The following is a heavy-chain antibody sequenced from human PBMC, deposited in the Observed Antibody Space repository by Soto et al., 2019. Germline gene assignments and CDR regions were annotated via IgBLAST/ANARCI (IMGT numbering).Heavy chain of an antibody. D-gene: IGHD2-15*01. CDR1: GYIFTSYW. V-gene: IGHV5-51*01. CDR2: IYPGDSDT. CDR3: VVHSIQEGWSSDAFDI. J-gene: IGHJ3*02. Sequence: PGESLKISCKASGYIFTSYWIGWVRQMPGKGLEWMGIIYPGDSDTRNNPSFQGQVTISADKSISTAYLQWSSLKASDTGMYYCVVHSIQEGWSSDAFDIWGQGTLVTVSS.